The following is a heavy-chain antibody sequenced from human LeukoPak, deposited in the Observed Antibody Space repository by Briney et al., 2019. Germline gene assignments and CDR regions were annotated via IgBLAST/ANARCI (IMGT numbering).Heavy chain of an antibody. D-gene: IGHD4-17*01. CDR2: IWYDGSNK. Sequence: GRSLRLSCAASGFTFSSYGMHWVRQAPGKGLEWVAVIWYDGSNKYYADSVKGRFTISRDNSKNTLYLQMNSLRAEDTAVFYCAREAYGLFDYWGPGTLVTVSS. J-gene: IGHJ4*02. CDR3: AREAYGLFDY. V-gene: IGHV3-33*01. CDR1: GFTFSSYG.